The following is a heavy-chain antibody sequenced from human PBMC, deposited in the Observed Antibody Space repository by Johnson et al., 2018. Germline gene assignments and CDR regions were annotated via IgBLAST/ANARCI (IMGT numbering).Heavy chain of an antibody. CDR1: GFTFSSYW. D-gene: IGHD2-15*01. V-gene: IGHV3-74*01. Sequence: EVQLVESGGGLVQPGGSLRLSCAASGFTFSSYWMHWVRQAPGKGLVWVSRINSDGSSTSYADSVKGRFTISRDNAKNTLYLQMNSLRAEDTAVYYCARGCSGGSCYLSYYYYYMDVWGKGTTVTVSS. CDR2: INSDGSST. CDR3: ARGCSGGSCYLSYYYYYMDV. J-gene: IGHJ6*03.